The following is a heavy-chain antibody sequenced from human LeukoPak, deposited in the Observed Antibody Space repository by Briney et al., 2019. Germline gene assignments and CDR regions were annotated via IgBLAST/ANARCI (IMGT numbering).Heavy chain of an antibody. CDR1: GFTVSSNY. CDR3: AKRVGVDFDY. Sequence: PGGSLRLSCAASGFTVSSNYMSWVRQAPGKGLEWVSAISGSGGSTYYADSVKGRFTISRDNSKNTLYLQMNSLRAEDTAVYYCAKRVGVDFDYWGQGTLVTVSS. D-gene: IGHD1-26*01. J-gene: IGHJ4*02. CDR2: ISGSGGST. V-gene: IGHV3-23*01.